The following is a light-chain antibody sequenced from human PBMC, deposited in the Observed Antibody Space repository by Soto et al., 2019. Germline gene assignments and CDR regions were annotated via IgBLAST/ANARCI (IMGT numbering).Light chain of an antibody. V-gene: IGKV1-39*01. Sequence: IQMTQPPATLSASVGGRVTITCRASQSISSWLAWYQQKPGKAPKLLIYGASTLQSGVPSRFSGSGSGTDFTLTISSLQPEDFATYYCQQSYSTPLTFGGGTKVDIK. CDR1: QSISSW. CDR3: QQSYSTPLT. CDR2: GAS. J-gene: IGKJ4*01.